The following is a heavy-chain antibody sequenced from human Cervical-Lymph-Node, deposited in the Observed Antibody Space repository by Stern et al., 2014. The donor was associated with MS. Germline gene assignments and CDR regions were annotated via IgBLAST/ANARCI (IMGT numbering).Heavy chain of an antibody. CDR1: GFSLSTSGVG. Sequence: QVTLRESGPTLVKPTQTLTLTCTFSGFSLSTSGVGVGWIRQPPGKALEWLAFIYWDDSKRYSPSLKNRLPITKDTSKNQVVLTMNNMDPVDTATFYCATHAPGVVPAALDYWGQGTLVTVSS. J-gene: IGHJ4*02. CDR3: ATHAPGVVPAALDY. D-gene: IGHD2-2*01. CDR2: IYWDDSK. V-gene: IGHV2-5*02.